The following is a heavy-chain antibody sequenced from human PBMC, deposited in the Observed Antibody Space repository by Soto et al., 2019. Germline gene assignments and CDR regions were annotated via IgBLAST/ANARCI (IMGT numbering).Heavy chain of an antibody. CDR2: LYDVDGS. J-gene: IGHJ3*01. CDR1: GLTVSGKKY. D-gene: IGHD1-1*01. CDR3: ATWHEREHAYDV. Sequence: DVQLVESGGGLMHPGESLRLSCAASGLTVSGKKYVAWVRQAPGKWLEWVSALYDVDGSFYADSVKGRFTTSSDSSKTTVYLQMNGLRPDDTAVYYCATWHEREHAYDVWGQGTTVTVSS. V-gene: IGHV3-53*01.